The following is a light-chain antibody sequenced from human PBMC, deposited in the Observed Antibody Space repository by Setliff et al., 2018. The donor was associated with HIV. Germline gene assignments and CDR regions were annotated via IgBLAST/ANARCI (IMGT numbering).Light chain of an antibody. V-gene: IGLV2-23*01. CDR2: QAS. J-gene: IGLJ1*01. CDR1: SGDVGRYNL. Sequence: QSALAQPASVSGSPGQSITISCTGTSGDVGRYNLVSWYQHQPGKPPKLMIYQASKRPSGVSNRFSGSKSGNTASLTISGLQAEDEADYYCCSNTGSNTYVFGTGTKVTVL. CDR3: CSNTGSNTYV.